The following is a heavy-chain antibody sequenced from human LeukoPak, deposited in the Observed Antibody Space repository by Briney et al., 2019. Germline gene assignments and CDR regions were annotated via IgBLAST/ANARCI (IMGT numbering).Heavy chain of an antibody. CDR2: ISAYNGNT. V-gene: IGHV1-18*01. CDR1: GYTFTSYG. CDR3: ARRAKKVPAAYGMDV. J-gene: IGHJ6*02. Sequence: ASVTVSCKASGYTFTSYGISWVRQAPGRGLEWMGWISAYNGNTNYAQKLQGRVTMTTDTSTSAAYMELRSLRSDDSAVYYCARRAKKVPAAYGMDVWGQGTTVTVSS. D-gene: IGHD2-2*01.